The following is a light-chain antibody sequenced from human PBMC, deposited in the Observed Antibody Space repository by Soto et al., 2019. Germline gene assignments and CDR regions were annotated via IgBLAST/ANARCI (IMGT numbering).Light chain of an antibody. Sequence: EVVMTQSPATLSVFPGERVSLSCRASQSVSSSLAWYQQKPGQAPRLLIYSASTRATGIPARFSGSRSGTEFTLTISSLESEDFAVYYCQQYTNGSTFGQGTKLEIK. V-gene: IGKV3-15*01. CDR1: QSVSSS. CDR2: SAS. J-gene: IGKJ2*01. CDR3: QQYTNGST.